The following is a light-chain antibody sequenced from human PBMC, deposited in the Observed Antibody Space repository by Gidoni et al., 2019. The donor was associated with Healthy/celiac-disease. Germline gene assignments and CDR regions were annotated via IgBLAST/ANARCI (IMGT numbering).Light chain of an antibody. CDR2: KAS. CDR3: QQYNSYPYT. J-gene: IGKJ2*01. Sequence: TQSPSTLSASVGDRVTITCRASQSISSWLAWYQQKPGKAPKLLIYKASSLESGVPSRFSGSGSGTEFTLTISSLQPDDFATYYCQQYNSYPYTFXHXTKLEIK. CDR1: QSISSW. V-gene: IGKV1-5*03.